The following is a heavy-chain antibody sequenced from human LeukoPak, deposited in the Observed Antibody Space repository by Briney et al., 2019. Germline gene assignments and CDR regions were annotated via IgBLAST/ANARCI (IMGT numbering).Heavy chain of an antibody. CDR1: GDSISRSDSY. V-gene: IGHV4-39*01. Sequence: PSETLSLTCSVSGDSISRSDSYWYWIRQPPGKGLEWIGTLYYSGRTYYSPSLKSRVTMSVDTSNNQFSLNLRSVTAADTAVYYCARRRYYDGSGYLEWGQGTLLSVSS. J-gene: IGHJ1*01. CDR3: ARRRYYDGSGYLE. CDR2: LYYSGRT. D-gene: IGHD3-22*01.